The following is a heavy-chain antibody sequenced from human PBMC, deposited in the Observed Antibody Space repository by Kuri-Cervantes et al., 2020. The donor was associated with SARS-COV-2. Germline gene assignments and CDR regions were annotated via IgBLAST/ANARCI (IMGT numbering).Heavy chain of an antibody. CDR1: GGSFSGYY. D-gene: IGHD3-3*01. V-gene: IGHV4-34*01. Sequence: SETLSLTCAASGGSFSGYYWSWIRQAPGKGLEWIGEIKHSGSTNYNASLKSRVTISVDTSKNQYSLKQSPVTAVDTAVYYCARATTSAIGRITILGVVIGWFDPWGQGTLVTVSS. CDR3: ARATTSAIGRITILGVVIGWFDP. J-gene: IGHJ5*02. CDR2: IKHSGST.